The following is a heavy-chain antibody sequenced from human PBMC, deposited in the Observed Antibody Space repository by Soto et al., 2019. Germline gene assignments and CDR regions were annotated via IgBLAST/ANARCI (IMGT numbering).Heavy chain of an antibody. CDR1: GFTFSSYA. CDR3: AKDTTVTNDDYYYYIDV. D-gene: IGHD4-17*01. Sequence: EVQLLESGGGLVQPGGSLRLSCAASGFTFSSYAMSWVRQAPGKGLEWVSAISGSGGSTYYADSVKGRFTISRDNSKNTLYLKMNSLSAEDTAVYYCAKDTTVTNDDYYYYIDVWGKGTTVTVSS. V-gene: IGHV3-23*01. CDR2: ISGSGGST. J-gene: IGHJ6*03.